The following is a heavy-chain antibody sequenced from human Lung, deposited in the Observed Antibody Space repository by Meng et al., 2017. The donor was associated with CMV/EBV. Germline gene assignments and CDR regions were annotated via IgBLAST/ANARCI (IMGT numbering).Heavy chain of an antibody. D-gene: IGHD2-15*01. Sequence: SETLSLXFSVPGGSVISGSYYWSWIRQSPGKGLQWIGYIHNSGSTKYNPSLKSRVTISVDTPKNQFSLRLRFVTAADTAVYYCARDVGYCSDGSCSDYWGQGMXVTVSS. V-gene: IGHV4-61*01. CDR1: GGSVISGSYY. CDR3: ARDVGYCSDGSCSDY. J-gene: IGHJ4*02. CDR2: IHNSGST.